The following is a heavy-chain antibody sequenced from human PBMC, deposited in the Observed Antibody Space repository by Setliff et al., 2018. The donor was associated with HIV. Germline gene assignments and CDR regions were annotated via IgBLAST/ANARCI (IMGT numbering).Heavy chain of an antibody. CDR1: GESFSGYY. J-gene: IGHJ4*02. D-gene: IGHD3-22*01. CDR2: VNHSGNT. V-gene: IGHV4-34*01. CDR3: ARGTVITYFYDSSGSFDY. Sequence: LSLTCAVYGESFSGYYWTWIRQPPGKGLEWIGEVNHSGNTYYNPSLKSRVTISADTSKNQFSLKLTSVTAADTAVYYCARGTVITYFYDSSGSFDYWGQGTLVTVS.